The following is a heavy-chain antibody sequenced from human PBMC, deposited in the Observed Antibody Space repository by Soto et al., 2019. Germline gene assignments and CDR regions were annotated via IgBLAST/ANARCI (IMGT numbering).Heavy chain of an antibody. J-gene: IGHJ4*02. V-gene: IGHV3-30-3*01. CDR3: ARDKSPYSSGWHNRHFDY. Sequence: QVQLVESGGGVVQPGRSLRLSCAASGFTFSTYAMHWFRQAPGKGLEWVAVISYDGSNKYYAYSVKGRFTISRYNSKNTLYLQMNSLRAEDTSLYYCARDKSPYSSGWHNRHFDYWGQGTLVTVSS. D-gene: IGHD6-19*01. CDR2: ISYDGSNK. CDR1: GFTFSTYA.